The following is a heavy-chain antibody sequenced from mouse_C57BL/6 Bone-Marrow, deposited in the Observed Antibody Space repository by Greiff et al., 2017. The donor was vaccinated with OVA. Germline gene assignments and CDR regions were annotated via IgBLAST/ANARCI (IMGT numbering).Heavy chain of an antibody. CDR3: SGSGYGFDY. J-gene: IGHJ2*01. Sequence: VQLKQSGAELVRPGASVKLSCTASGFNIKDYYMHWVKQRPEQGLEWIGWIDPENGDTEYASKFQGKATITADTSSNTAYLQLSSLTSEDAAVYYCSGSGYGFDYWGQGTTLTVSS. CDR1: GFNIKDYY. D-gene: IGHD3-2*02. V-gene: IGHV14-4*01. CDR2: IDPENGDT.